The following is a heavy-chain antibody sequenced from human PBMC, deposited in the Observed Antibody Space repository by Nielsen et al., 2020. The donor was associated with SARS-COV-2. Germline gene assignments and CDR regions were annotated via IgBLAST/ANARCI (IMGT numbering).Heavy chain of an antibody. CDR3: AKLGASTPDY. Sequence: SLKISCEASGFTFSSYSMNWVRQAPGKGLEWVSGISWNSGSIGYADSVKGRFTISRDNAKTSLYLQMNSLRAEDTALYYCAKLGASTPDYWGQGTLVTVSS. D-gene: IGHD4-23*01. J-gene: IGHJ4*02. CDR2: ISWNSGSI. CDR1: GFTFSSYS. V-gene: IGHV3-9*01.